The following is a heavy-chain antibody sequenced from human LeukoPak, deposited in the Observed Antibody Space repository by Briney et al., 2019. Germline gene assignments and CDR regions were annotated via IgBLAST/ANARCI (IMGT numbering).Heavy chain of an antibody. Sequence: APVKVSCKASGYTFTSYYMHWVRQAPGQGLEWMGIINPSGGSTSYAQKFQGRVTMTRDMSTSTVYMELSSLRSEDTAVYYCARVGHYYDSSGYYYYFDYWGQGTLVTVSS. CDR2: INPSGGST. J-gene: IGHJ4*02. CDR3: ARVGHYYDSSGYYYYFDY. CDR1: GYTFTSYY. D-gene: IGHD3-22*01. V-gene: IGHV1-46*01.